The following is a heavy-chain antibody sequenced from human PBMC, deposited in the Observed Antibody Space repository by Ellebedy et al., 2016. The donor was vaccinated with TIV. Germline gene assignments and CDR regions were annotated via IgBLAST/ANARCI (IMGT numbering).Heavy chain of an antibody. CDR3: AGDGVLGSIDWVTTE. Sequence: MPSETLSLTCTVSGGPISSYYWTWIRQPPGKGLEWIGYIYHNGNTNYNPSLKSRVTISVDTSKNQFSLKLSSVTASDTAIYYCAGDGVLGSIDWVTTEWGQGTLAAVSS. J-gene: IGHJ4*02. CDR2: IYHNGNT. V-gene: IGHV4-59*12. D-gene: IGHD3-9*01. CDR1: GGPISSYY.